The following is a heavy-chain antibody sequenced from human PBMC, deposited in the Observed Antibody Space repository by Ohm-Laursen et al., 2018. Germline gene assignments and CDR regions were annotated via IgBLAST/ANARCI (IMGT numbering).Heavy chain of an antibody. J-gene: IGHJ3*02. CDR1: GGSISRGGYY. Sequence: SQTLSLTCTVSGGSISRGGYYWSWIRQHPGKGLEWIGYIYYRGSTYYNPSVKSRVNISVDTSKNQFSLKLSSVTAADTAVYYCARGGRYYYDNSGSYSFDIWGQGTMVTVSS. V-gene: IGHV4-31*03. D-gene: IGHD3-22*01. CDR2: IYYRGST. CDR3: ARGGRYYYDNSGSYSFDI.